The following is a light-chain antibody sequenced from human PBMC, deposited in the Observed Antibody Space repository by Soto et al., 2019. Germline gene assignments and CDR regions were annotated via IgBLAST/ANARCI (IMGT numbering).Light chain of an antibody. CDR1: SSDVGNYNL. CDR3: CSYAASSTFAV. V-gene: IGLV2-23*03. Sequence: QSVLTQPASVSGSPGQSITISCTGTSSDVGNYNLVSWYQQHPGKAPKLMIYEGSKGPSGVSNRFSGSKSGNTASLTISGLQAEDEANYYCCSYAASSTFAVFGGGTKLTVL. J-gene: IGLJ2*01. CDR2: EGS.